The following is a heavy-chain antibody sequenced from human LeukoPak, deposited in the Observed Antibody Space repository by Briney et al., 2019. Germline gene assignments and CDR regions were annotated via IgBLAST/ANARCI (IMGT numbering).Heavy chain of an antibody. CDR1: GFTFSSYA. Sequence: GGSLRLSCAASGFTFSSYAMHWVRQAPGKGLEWVSGISWNSGSIGYVDSVKGRFTISRDNAKNSLYLQMNSLRAEDTALYYCAKDSSYSTATTSLDHWGQGTLVTVSS. CDR3: AKDSSYSTATTSLDH. D-gene: IGHD1-1*01. CDR2: ISWNSGSI. J-gene: IGHJ4*02. V-gene: IGHV3-9*01.